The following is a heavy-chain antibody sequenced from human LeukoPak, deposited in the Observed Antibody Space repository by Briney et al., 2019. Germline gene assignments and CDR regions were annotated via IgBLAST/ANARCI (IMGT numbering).Heavy chain of an antibody. J-gene: IGHJ4*02. CDR2: IYFSGST. CDR3: ARVISDIVVVVAATQGYDSSGSFDY. CDR1: GGSISSYY. D-gene: IGHD2-15*01. Sequence: SETLSLTCTVSGGSISSYYWSWIRQPPGKGLEWIGYIYFSGSTNYNPSLKSRVTISVDTSKNQFSLKLSSVTAADTAVYYCARVISDIVVVVAATQGYDSSGSFDYWGQGTLVTVSS. V-gene: IGHV4-59*12.